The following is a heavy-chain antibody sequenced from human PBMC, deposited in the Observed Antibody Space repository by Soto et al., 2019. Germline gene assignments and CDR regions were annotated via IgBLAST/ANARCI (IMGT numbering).Heavy chain of an antibody. CDR1: GFTFDDYA. V-gene: IGHV3-9*01. CDR2: ISWNSGSI. CDR3: AKVNSGYSYGYDR. J-gene: IGHJ4*02. Sequence: GGSLRLSCAASGFTFDDYAMHWVRQAPGKGLEWVSGISWNSGSIGYADSVKGRFTISRDNAKNSLYLQMNSLRAEDTALYYCAKVNSGYSYGYDRWGQGTLVTVSS. D-gene: IGHD5-18*01.